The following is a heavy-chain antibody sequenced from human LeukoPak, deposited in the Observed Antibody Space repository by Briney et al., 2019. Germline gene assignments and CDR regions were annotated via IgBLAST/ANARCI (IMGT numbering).Heavy chain of an antibody. V-gene: IGHV3-23*01. CDR1: GFTFSSYA. CDR3: AKAQGTNSWYDYYYYMDV. CDR2: ISGNGGST. Sequence: GGSLRLSCVASGFTFSSYAMSWVRQAPGKGLEWVSAISGNGGSTYYADSVKGRFTTSRDNSKNTLYLKMNSLRAEDTAVYYCAKAQGTNSWYDYYYYMDVWGKGTTVTVSS. D-gene: IGHD6-13*01. J-gene: IGHJ6*03.